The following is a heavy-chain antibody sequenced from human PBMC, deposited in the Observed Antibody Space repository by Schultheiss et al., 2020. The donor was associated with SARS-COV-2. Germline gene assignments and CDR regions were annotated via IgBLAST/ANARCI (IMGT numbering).Heavy chain of an antibody. V-gene: IGHV3-30*08. CDR1: AFTVSGNY. J-gene: IGHJ4*02. D-gene: IGHD2-2*01. Sequence: GGSLRLSCAASAFTVSGNYMTWVRQAPGKGLEWVAVISYDGSKNYYADSVKGRFTISRDNSENTLFLQMNSLRAEDTAVYYCARLRYQLLSYYFDSWGQGALVTVSS. CDR2: ISYDGSKN. CDR3: ARLRYQLLSYYFDS.